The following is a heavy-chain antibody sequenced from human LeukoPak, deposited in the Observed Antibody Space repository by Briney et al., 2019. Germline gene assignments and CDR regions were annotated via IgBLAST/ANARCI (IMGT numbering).Heavy chain of an antibody. D-gene: IGHD6-13*01. Sequence: PGGSLRLSCAASGFTFSDYYMSWIRQAPGKGLEWVSYISSSGSTIYYADSVKGRFTISRDNAKNSLYLQMNSLRAEDTAVYYCAAIAAAGSDAFDIWGQGTMVTVSS. CDR1: GFTFSDYY. V-gene: IGHV3-11*01. CDR2: ISSSGSTI. CDR3: AAIAAAGSDAFDI. J-gene: IGHJ3*02.